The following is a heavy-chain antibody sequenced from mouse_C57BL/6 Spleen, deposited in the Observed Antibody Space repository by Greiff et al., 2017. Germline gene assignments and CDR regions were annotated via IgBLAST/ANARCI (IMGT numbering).Heavy chain of an antibody. D-gene: IGHD1-1*01. CDR1: GYSFTDYN. J-gene: IGHJ1*03. V-gene: IGHV1-39*01. CDR2: INPNYGTT. CDR3: ARGPYYYSSSPYRYFNV. Sequence: VQLQQSGPELVKPGASVKISCKASGYSFTDYNMNWVKQSNGKGLEWIGVINPNYGTTSYNQKFKGKATLPVDQSSSTAYMQLNSLPSEDSAVSYYARGPYYYSSSPYRYFNVWGTGTTVTVSS.